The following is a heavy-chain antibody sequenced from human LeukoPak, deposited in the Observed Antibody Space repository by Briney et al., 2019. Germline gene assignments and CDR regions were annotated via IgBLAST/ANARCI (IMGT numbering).Heavy chain of an antibody. J-gene: IGHJ4*02. D-gene: IGHD3-10*01. Sequence: GGSLRLSCAASGFSFSTYAMTWVRQAPEKGLEWVSHISGSGGNTYYADSVKGRFTVSRDNSKNTLYLQMNSLRAEDTAAYYCARDPAGSGPDFDYWGQGTLLTVSS. CDR3: ARDPAGSGPDFDY. V-gene: IGHV3-23*01. CDR2: ISGSGGNT. CDR1: GFSFSTYA.